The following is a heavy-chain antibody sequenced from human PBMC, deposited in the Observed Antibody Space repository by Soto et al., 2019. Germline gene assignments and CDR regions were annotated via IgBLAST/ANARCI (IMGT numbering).Heavy chain of an antibody. CDR2: IIPIFGTA. D-gene: IGHD2-15*01. Sequence: GASVKVSCKASGGTFSSYAISWVRQAPGQGLEWMGGIIPIFGTANYAQKFQGRVTITADESTSTAYMELSSLRSEDTAVYYCASHNHRGYCSGGSCPGNYYYYGMDVWGQGTTVTVSS. CDR3: ASHNHRGYCSGGSCPGNYYYYGMDV. V-gene: IGHV1-69*13. CDR1: GGTFSSYA. J-gene: IGHJ6*02.